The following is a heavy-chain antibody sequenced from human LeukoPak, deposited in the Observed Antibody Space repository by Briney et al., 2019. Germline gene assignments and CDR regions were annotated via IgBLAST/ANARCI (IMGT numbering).Heavy chain of an antibody. Sequence: KPSETLSLTCTVSGGSISSYYWSWIRQPPGKGLEWIGYIYYSGSTNYNPSLKSRVTISVDTSKNQFSLKLSSVTAADTAVYYCARRKRWLQSLYYFDYWGQGTLVTVSS. D-gene: IGHD5-24*01. CDR1: GGSISSYY. V-gene: IGHV4-59*12. J-gene: IGHJ4*02. CDR3: ARRKRWLQSLYYFDY. CDR2: IYYSGST.